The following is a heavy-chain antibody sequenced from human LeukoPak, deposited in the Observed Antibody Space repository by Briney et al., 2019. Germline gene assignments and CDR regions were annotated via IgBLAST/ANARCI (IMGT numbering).Heavy chain of an antibody. D-gene: IGHD3-22*01. CDR1: GDSVSRNSAS. V-gene: IGHV6-1*01. CDR2: TYYRSRWYY. Sequence: SQTLSLTCAISGDSVSRNSASWNWIRQSPSRGLEWLGRTYYRSRWYYDYAVSVKSRMTINADTSKNQFSLQLNSVTPDDTAVYYCTRGGFGTVVSLFDNWGQGTQVTVSS. CDR3: TRGGFGTVVSLFDN. J-gene: IGHJ5*02.